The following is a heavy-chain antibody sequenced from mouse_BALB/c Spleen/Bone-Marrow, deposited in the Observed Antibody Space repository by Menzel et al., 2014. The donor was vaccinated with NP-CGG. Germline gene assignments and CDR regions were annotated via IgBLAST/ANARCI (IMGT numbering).Heavy chain of an antibody. V-gene: IGHV1-26*01. CDR3: ASNYYGYAMVY. D-gene: IGHD1-1*01. J-gene: IGHJ4*01. CDR2: INPYNGAT. CDR1: GYSFTGYY. Sequence: EVQLQQSGPELVKPGASVKISCKASGYSFTGYYMHWVKQSHVKSLEWIGRINPYNGATSYNQNFKDKASMTVDKSSSTAYMELHSLTSEDSAVYYCASNYYGYAMVYWGQGTSVTVSS.